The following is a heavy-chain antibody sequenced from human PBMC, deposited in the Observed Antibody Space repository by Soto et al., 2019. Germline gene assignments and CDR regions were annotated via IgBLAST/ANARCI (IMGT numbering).Heavy chain of an antibody. CDR1: GVSISSGNW. V-gene: IGHV4-4*01. Sequence: LSLTCAVSGVSISSGNWWTWARQSPQRGLEYIGEIFHDGTANYYPSFERRVAISVDTSKNQFSLKLTSVTAADTAIYFCARLVYDTRLNYMYFDFWGQGXLVTVSS. CDR3: ARLVYDTRLNYMYFDF. D-gene: IGHD3-10*01. J-gene: IGHJ4*02. CDR2: IFHDGTA.